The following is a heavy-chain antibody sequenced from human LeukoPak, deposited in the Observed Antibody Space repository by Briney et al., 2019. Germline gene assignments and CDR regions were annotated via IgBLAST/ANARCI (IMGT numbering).Heavy chain of an antibody. J-gene: IGHJ4*02. CDR1: GFTFSNYA. CDR3: VKDVLSVAVGSTHDY. CDR2: VSGTGGTT. D-gene: IGHD2-21*01. Sequence: PGGSLRLSCAASGFTFSNYAMAWVRQAPGKGLEWDSSVSGTGGTTYHADSVKGRLTISRDNFNNTLYLQMNSLRAEDTAVYYCVKDVLSVAVGSTHDYWGPGTLVTVSS. V-gene: IGHV3-23*01.